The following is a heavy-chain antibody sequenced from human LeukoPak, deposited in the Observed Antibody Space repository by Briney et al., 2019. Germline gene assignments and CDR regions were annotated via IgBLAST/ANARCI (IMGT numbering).Heavy chain of an antibody. Sequence: GGSLRLSCAASGFTFSSYGMHWVRQAPGKGLEWVAVISYDGSNKYYADSVKGRFTISRDNSKNTLYLQMNSLRAEDTAVYYCARGSELLGYFDYWGQGTLVTVSS. CDR3: ARGSELLGYFDY. D-gene: IGHD1-26*01. CDR2: ISYDGSNK. J-gene: IGHJ4*02. V-gene: IGHV3-30*19. CDR1: GFTFSSYG.